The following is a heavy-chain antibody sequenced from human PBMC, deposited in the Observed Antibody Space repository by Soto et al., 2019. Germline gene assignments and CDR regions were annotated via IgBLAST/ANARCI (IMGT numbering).Heavy chain of an antibody. J-gene: IGHJ6*02. CDR2: INAGNGNT. CDR1: GYTFTSYA. Sequence: ASVKVSCKASGYTFTSYAMHWVRQAPGQRLEWMGWINAGNGNTKYSQKFQGRVTITRDTSASTAYMELSSLRSEDTAVYYCARYSGSYYYYYGMDVWGRGTTVTVSS. D-gene: IGHD1-26*01. V-gene: IGHV1-3*01. CDR3: ARYSGSYYYYYGMDV.